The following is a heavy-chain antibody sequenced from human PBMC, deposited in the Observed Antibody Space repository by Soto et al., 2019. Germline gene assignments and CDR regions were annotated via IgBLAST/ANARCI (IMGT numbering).Heavy chain of an antibody. V-gene: IGHV4-61*01. CDR1: GGSISSGPYS. CDR2: IYYSGST. D-gene: IGHD6-13*01. J-gene: IGHJ4*02. Sequence: SETLSLTCTVSGGSISSGPYSWGWIRQPPGEGLEWIGYIYYSGSTSYNPSLKSRVTMSVDTSKNQFSLKLKSVTAADTAVYYCARGEYSSSWYNFHDWGQGALVTVAS. CDR3: ARGEYSSSWYNFHD.